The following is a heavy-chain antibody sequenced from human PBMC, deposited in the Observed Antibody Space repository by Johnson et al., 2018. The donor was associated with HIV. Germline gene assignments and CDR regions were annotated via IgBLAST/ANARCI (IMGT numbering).Heavy chain of an antibody. V-gene: IGHV3-30*02. CDR1: GFTFSSYA. Sequence: QVQLVESGGGLLQPGGSLILSCAASGFTFSSYAMSWVRQAPGKGLEWVAFTRYDGSHRNYADSVKGRFTISRDNSKNTLYLQMNSLRAEDTAVYYCAKGDCSGGSCYSFTDAFDIWGQGTMVTVSS. CDR2: TRYDGSHR. D-gene: IGHD2-15*01. J-gene: IGHJ3*02. CDR3: AKGDCSGGSCYSFTDAFDI.